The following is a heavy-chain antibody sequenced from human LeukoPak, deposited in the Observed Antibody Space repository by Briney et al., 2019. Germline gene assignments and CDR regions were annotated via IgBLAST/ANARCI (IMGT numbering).Heavy chain of an antibody. V-gene: IGHV4-59*01. CDR3: ARDRHSSGWPNWFDP. Sequence: SETLSLTCTVSGGSNSSYYWSWIRQPPGKGLEWIGYIYYSGSTNYNPSLKSRVTISVDTSKNQFSLKLSSVTAADTAVYYCARDRHSSGWPNWFDPWGQGTLVTVSS. D-gene: IGHD6-19*01. J-gene: IGHJ5*02. CDR2: IYYSGST. CDR1: GGSNSSYY.